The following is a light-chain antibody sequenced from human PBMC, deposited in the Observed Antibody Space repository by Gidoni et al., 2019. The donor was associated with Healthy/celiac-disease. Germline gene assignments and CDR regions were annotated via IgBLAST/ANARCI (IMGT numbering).Light chain of an antibody. CDR3: SSYTSSSTLV. V-gene: IGLV2-14*01. CDR2: DVS. J-gene: IGLJ2*01. CDR1: SSDVGGYNY. Sequence: QSALTQPASVSGSPGQAITISGTGTSSDVGGYNYVSWYQQHPGKAPKRMIYDVSNRPSGVSNRFTGSKSGNTAALTISGLQAEDEADYYCSSYTSSSTLVFGGGTKLTVL.